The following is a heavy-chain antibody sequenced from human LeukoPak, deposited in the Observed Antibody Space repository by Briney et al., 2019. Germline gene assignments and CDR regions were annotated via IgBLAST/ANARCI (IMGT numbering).Heavy chain of an antibody. CDR2: ISCDGSNK. CDR3: ASGTTVTAGGDY. J-gene: IGHJ4*02. D-gene: IGHD4-11*01. V-gene: IGHV3-30*03. CDR1: GFTFSSYG. Sequence: GGSLRLSCAASGFTFSSYGMHWVRQAPGKGLEWVAVISCDGSNKCYADSVKGRFTISRDNSKNTLYLQMNSLRAEDTAVYYCASGTTVTAGGDYWGQGTLVTVSS.